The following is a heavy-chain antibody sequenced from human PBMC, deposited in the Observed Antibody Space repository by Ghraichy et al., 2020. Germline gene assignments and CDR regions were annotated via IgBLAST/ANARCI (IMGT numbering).Heavy chain of an antibody. J-gene: IGHJ6*02. CDR1: GFIFDDYA. CDR3: AKDILAGTTDRPNGLDV. Sequence: GGSLRLSCAASGFIFDDYAMHWVRQAPGKGLEWVSGISWDRGSIGYADSVQGRFTISRDNAKNSLYLQMNSLRTEDTALYFCAKDILAGTTDRPNGLDVWGQGTTVTVSS. CDR2: ISWDRGSI. D-gene: IGHD1-7*01. V-gene: IGHV3-9*01.